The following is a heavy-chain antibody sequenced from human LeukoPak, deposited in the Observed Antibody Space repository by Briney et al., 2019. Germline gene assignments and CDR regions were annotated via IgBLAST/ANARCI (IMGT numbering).Heavy chain of an antibody. CDR2: IRSKAYGGTT. Sequence: GGSLRLSRTASGFTFGDYAMSWVRQAPGKGLGWVGFIRSKAYGGTTEYAASVKGRFTISRDDSKSIAYLQMNSLKTEDTAVYYCTRVRPPPDFWSGYNIDYWGQGTLVTVSS. V-gene: IGHV3-49*04. J-gene: IGHJ4*02. D-gene: IGHD3-3*01. CDR1: GFTFGDYA. CDR3: TRVRPPPDFWSGYNIDY.